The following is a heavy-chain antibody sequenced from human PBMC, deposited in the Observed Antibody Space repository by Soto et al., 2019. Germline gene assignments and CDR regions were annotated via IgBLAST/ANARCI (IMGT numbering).Heavy chain of an antibody. CDR3: ARDFPSSGSYGEEYYYYYGMDV. CDR1: GFTVSSNY. Sequence: GGSLRLSCAASGFTVSSNYMSWVRQAPGKGLEWVSVIYSGGSTYYADSVKGRFTIPRDNSKNTLYLQMNSLRAEDTAVYYCARDFPSSGSYGEEYYYYYGMDVWGQGTTVTVSS. V-gene: IGHV3-53*01. D-gene: IGHD3-22*01. J-gene: IGHJ6*02. CDR2: IYSGGST.